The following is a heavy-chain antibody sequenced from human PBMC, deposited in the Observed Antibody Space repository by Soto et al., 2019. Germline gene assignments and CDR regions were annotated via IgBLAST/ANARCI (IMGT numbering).Heavy chain of an antibody. Sequence: EVQLLESGGGLVQPGGSLRLSCAASGFTFSSYAMSWVRQAPGKGLEWVSAISGSGDNTYYADSAKGRFTISRDNSKNSLFLQRNSLRAEDTAVYYCAKGAMVRGVTSSYYYYMDVWGKGTTVTVSS. V-gene: IGHV3-23*01. D-gene: IGHD3-10*01. CDR2: ISGSGDNT. J-gene: IGHJ6*03. CDR3: AKGAMVRGVTSSYYYYMDV. CDR1: GFTFSSYA.